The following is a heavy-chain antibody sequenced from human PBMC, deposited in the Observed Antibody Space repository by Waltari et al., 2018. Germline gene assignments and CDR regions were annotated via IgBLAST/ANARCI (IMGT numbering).Heavy chain of an antibody. J-gene: IGHJ4*02. D-gene: IGHD6-19*01. CDR1: GGSISSGYY. CDR2: IYTSGST. CDR3: ATIAVAGTNYFDY. Sequence: QLQLQESGPGLVKPSETLSLTCTVSGGSISSGYYWGWIRQPPGKGLEWIGSIYTSGSTNYNPSLKSRVTMSVDTSKNQFSLKLSSVTAADTAVYYCATIAVAGTNYFDYWGQGTLVTVSS. V-gene: IGHV4-38-2*02.